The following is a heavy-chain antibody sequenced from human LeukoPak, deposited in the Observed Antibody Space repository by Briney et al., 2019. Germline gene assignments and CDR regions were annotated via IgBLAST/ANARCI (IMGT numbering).Heavy chain of an antibody. CDR2: IYYSGST. CDR1: GGSISSGGYY. Sequence: PSETLSLTCTVSGGSISSGGYYWSWIRQHPGKGLEWIGYIYYSGSTYYNPSLKSRVTISVDTSKNQFSLKLSSVTAADTAVYYCAGGPAYYYDSSGYCMDYWGQGTLVTVSS. V-gene: IGHV4-31*03. J-gene: IGHJ4*02. D-gene: IGHD3-22*01. CDR3: AGGPAYYYDSSGYCMDY.